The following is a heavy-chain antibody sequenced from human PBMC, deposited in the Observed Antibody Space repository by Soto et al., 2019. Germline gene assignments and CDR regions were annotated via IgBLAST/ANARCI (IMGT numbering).Heavy chain of an antibody. CDR3: AREGDRIVGALA. V-gene: IGHV1-69*08. CDR1: GGTFSSYT. Sequence: QVQLVQSGAEVKKPGSSVKVSCKASGGTFSSYTISWVRQAPGQGLEWMGRIIPILGIANYAQKFQGRVTITADKSTSTAYMELSSLRSEDTAVYYCAREGDRIVGALAWGQGTLVTVSS. CDR2: IIPILGIA. D-gene: IGHD1-26*01. J-gene: IGHJ5*02.